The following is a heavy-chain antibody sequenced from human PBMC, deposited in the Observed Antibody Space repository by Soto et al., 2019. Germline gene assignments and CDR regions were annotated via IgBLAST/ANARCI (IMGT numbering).Heavy chain of an antibody. Sequence: PGGSLRLSCAVSGFAFSNAWMSWVRQAPGKGLEWVGRIKSKTDGGTTNYAAPVKGRFTISRDDSKNTLYLQMNSLKTEDTAVYYCTTDPVTMIVVVPYSGWGQGTMGTFS. CDR2: IKSKTDGGTT. V-gene: IGHV3-15*01. J-gene: IGHJ4*02. CDR1: GFAFSNAW. CDR3: TTDPVTMIVVVPYSG. D-gene: IGHD3-22*01.